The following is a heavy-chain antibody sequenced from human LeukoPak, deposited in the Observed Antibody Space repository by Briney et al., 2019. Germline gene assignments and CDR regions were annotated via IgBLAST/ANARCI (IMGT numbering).Heavy chain of an antibody. D-gene: IGHD3-22*01. Sequence: LPGGSLRLSCAASGFTFSSYGMHWVRQAPGKGLEWVAFIRYDGSNKYYADSVKGRFTISRDNSKNTLYLQMNSLRAEDTAVYYCARDKGNYYDSGESDIWGQGTMVTVSS. CDR1: GFTFSSYG. V-gene: IGHV3-30*02. CDR3: ARDKGNYYDSGESDI. J-gene: IGHJ3*02. CDR2: IRYDGSNK.